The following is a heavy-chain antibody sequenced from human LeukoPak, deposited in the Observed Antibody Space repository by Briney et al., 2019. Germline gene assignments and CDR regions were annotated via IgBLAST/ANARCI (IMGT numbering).Heavy chain of an antibody. J-gene: IGHJ4*02. V-gene: IGHV3-74*01. CDR2: INPGGSSI. CDR3: ARSNQAGDY. Sequence: GGSLRLSCAAPGFTFSSYWMHWVRQVPGKGLVWVARINPGGSSITYADSVKGRFTISRDNAKNTLYLQMDSLRAEDTGVYYCARSNQAGDYWGQGTLVTVSS. CDR1: GFTFSSYW. D-gene: IGHD1-14*01.